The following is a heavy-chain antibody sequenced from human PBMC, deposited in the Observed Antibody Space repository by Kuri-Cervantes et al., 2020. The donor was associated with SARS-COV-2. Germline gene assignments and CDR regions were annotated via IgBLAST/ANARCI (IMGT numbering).Heavy chain of an antibody. J-gene: IGHJ4*02. V-gene: IGHV3-23*01. CDR1: GFTFSSCA. CDR2: ISGSGGST. CDR3: AKVRGYSGYEDY. Sequence: GESLKISCAASGFTFSSCAMSWVRQAPGKGLEWVSAISGSGGSTYYADSVKGRFTISRDNSKNTLYLQMNSLRAEDTAVYYCAKVRGYSGYEDYWGQGTLVTVSS. D-gene: IGHD5-12*01.